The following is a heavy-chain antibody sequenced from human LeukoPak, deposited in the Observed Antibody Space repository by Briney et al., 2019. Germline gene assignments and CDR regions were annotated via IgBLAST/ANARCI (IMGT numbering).Heavy chain of an antibody. Sequence: PSETLSLTCTVSGYSISSGYYWGWIRQPPGKGLEWIGSIYHSGSTYYNPSLKSRVTISVDTSKNQFSLKLSSVTAADTAVYYCARRVGWEPYAFDIWGQGTMVTVSS. CDR2: IYHSGST. V-gene: IGHV4-38-2*02. CDR1: GYSISSGYY. D-gene: IGHD1-26*01. CDR3: ARRVGWEPYAFDI. J-gene: IGHJ3*02.